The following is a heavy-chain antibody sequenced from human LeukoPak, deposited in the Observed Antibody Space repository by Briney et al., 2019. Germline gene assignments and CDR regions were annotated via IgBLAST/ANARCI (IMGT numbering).Heavy chain of an antibody. Sequence: SETLTLTCAVYGGSFSGYYWSWIRQPPGKGLEWIGYIYYSGRTNYNPSLKSRVTISVDTSKNQFSLKLNSVTAADTGVYYCGRSTTVFGVIGRWGQGTLVTVSS. V-gene: IGHV4-59*01. CDR3: GRSTTVFGVIGR. D-gene: IGHD3-3*01. CDR2: IYYSGRT. CDR1: GGSFSGYY. J-gene: IGHJ4*02.